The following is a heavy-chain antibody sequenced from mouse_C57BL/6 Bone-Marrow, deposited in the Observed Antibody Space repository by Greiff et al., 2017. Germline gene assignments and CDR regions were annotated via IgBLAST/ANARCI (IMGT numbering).Heavy chain of an antibody. CDR2: INPSNGGT. CDR1: GYTFTSYW. CDR3: ASPYGNYEWYFDV. V-gene: IGHV1-53*01. J-gene: IGHJ1*03. D-gene: IGHD2-1*01. Sequence: VQLKQPGTELVKPGASVKLSCKASGYTFTSYWMHWVKQRPGQGLEWIGNINPSNGGTNYNEKFKSKATLTVDKASSTAYMQLSSLTSEDSAVYYCASPYGNYEWYFDVWGTGTTVTVAS.